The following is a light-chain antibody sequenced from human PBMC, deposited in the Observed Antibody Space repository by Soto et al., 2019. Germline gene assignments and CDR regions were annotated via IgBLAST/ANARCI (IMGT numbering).Light chain of an antibody. CDR1: SSDVGSYNL. CDR2: EDS. V-gene: IGLV2-23*01. J-gene: IGLJ2*01. CDR3: CSYAGSSTVV. Sequence: QSALTQPASVSGSPGQSITISCTGTSSDVGSYNLVSWYQQYPGKVPKLMIYEDSKRPSGVSNRFSGSKSGNTASLTISGLKAEDEADYYCCSYAGSSTVVFGGGTKLTVL.